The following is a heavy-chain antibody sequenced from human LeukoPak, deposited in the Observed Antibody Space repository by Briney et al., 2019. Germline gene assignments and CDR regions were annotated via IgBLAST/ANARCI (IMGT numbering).Heavy chain of an antibody. J-gene: IGHJ4*02. CDR1: RDSISSSTYY. D-gene: IGHD6-13*01. CDR3: ARDGPYSSSWYQPHYFDY. CDR2: IYYSGST. V-gene: IGHV4-39*07. Sequence: PSETLSLTCTVSRDSISSSTYYWGWIRQPPGKGLEWIGSIYYSGSTYYNPSLKSRVTISVDTSKNQFSLKLSSVTAADTAVYYCARDGPYSSSWYQPHYFDYWGQGTLVTVSS.